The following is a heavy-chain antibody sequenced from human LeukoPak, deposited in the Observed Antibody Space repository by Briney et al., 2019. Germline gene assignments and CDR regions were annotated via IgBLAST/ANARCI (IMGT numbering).Heavy chain of an antibody. V-gene: IGHV3-21*01. CDR1: GFTFSSYS. CDR3: ARSRQYSTDGDYDY. Sequence: GGPLRLSCAASGFTFSSYSMNWVRQAPGKGLEWVSSISSSSSYIYSADSLKGRFTISRDNAKNSLYLQMNSLRAEDTAVYYCARSRQYSTDGDYDYWGQGTLVTVSS. J-gene: IGHJ4*02. D-gene: IGHD6-6*01. CDR2: ISSSSSYI.